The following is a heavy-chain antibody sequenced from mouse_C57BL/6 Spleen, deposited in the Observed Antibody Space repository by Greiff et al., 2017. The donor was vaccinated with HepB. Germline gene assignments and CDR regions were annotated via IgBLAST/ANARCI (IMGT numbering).Heavy chain of an antibody. CDR3: ARDSFYYGSSFYFDY. V-gene: IGHV1-50*01. CDR1: GYTFTSYW. J-gene: IGHJ2*01. CDR2: IDPSDSYT. Sequence: VQLQQPGAELVKPGASVKLSCKASGYTFTSYWMQWVKQRPGQGLEWIGEIDPSDSYTNYNQKFKGKATLTVDTSSSTAYMQLSSLTSEDSAVYYCARDSFYYGSSFYFDYWGQGTTLTVSS. D-gene: IGHD1-1*01.